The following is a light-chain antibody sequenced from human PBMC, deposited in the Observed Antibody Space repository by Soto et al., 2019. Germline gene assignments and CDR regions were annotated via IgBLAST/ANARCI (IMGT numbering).Light chain of an antibody. V-gene: IGLV1-47*01. CDR1: SSNTGSNY. CDR3: AAWDDILSGRV. J-gene: IGLJ2*01. CDR2: TNN. Sequence: QSVLTQPPSASGTPGQRVTISCSGSSSNTGSNYVYWYQQLPGTAPKLLIDTNNQRPSGVPDRFSGSKSGTLASLAISGLRSEDEASYYCAAWDDILSGRVFGGGTKLTVL.